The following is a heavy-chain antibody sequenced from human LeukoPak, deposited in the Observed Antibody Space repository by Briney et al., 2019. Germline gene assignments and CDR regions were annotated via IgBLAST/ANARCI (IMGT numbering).Heavy chain of an antibody. Sequence: ASVKVSCKASGYTFTGYYMHWVRQAPGQGLEWMGWINPNSGGTNYAQKFQGRVTMTRDTSISTAYMELSRLRSDDTAVYYCAKGSSGWYIARLFDYWGQGTLVTVSS. CDR3: AKGSSGWYIARLFDY. V-gene: IGHV1-2*02. CDR1: GYTFTGYY. CDR2: INPNSGGT. D-gene: IGHD6-19*01. J-gene: IGHJ4*02.